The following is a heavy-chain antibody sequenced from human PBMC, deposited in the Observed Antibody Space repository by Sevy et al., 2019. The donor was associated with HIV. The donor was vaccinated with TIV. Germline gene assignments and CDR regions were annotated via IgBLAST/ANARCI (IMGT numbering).Heavy chain of an antibody. CDR1: GFTFTSSA. D-gene: IGHD1-26*01. Sequence: ASVKVSCKASGFTFTSSAVQWVRQARGQRLEWIGWIVVGSGNTNYAQKFQERVTITRDMSTSTAYMEPSSLRSEDTAVYYCAADERELLKSDYYYYYYMDVWGKGTTVTVSS. J-gene: IGHJ6*03. V-gene: IGHV1-58*01. CDR3: AADERELLKSDYYYYYYMDV. CDR2: IVVGSGNT.